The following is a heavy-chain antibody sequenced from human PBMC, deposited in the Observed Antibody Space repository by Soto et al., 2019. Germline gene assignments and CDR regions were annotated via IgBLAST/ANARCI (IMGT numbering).Heavy chain of an antibody. CDR2: FDPEDGET. V-gene: IGHV1-24*01. J-gene: IGHJ4*02. D-gene: IGHD6-6*01. CDR1: GYTLTELS. CDR3: ATDRAGIAARGADY. Sequence: AAVKVSCKVSGYTLTELSMHWVRQAPGKGLEWMGGFDPEDGETIYAQKFQGRVTMTEDTSTDTAYMELSSLRSEDTAVYYCATDRAGIAARGADYWGQGTLVTVSS.